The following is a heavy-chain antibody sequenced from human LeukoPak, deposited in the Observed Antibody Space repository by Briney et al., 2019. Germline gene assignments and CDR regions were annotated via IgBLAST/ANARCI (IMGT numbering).Heavy chain of an antibody. J-gene: IGHJ4*02. CDR3: ARDPPRGYSSGTGDY. CDR2: INPYNGNT. V-gene: IGHV1-18*01. D-gene: IGHD5-18*01. Sequence: ASVKVSCKASRYTFPSHVISEVRQAPGQGLEWMGWINPYNGNTNYAQKLQGRVTMTTDTSTSTAYMAPRSLRSDDTAVYYCARDPPRGYSSGTGDYWGQGTLVTVSS. CDR1: RYTFPSHV.